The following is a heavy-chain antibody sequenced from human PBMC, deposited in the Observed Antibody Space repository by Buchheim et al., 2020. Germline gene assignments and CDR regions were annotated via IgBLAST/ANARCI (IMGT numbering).Heavy chain of an antibody. CDR3: ARGQGGRYSSSWSRAHWFDP. J-gene: IGHJ5*02. V-gene: IGHV4-34*01. D-gene: IGHD6-13*01. CDR1: GGSFSGYY. CDR2: INHSGST. Sequence: QVQLQQWGAGLLKPSETLSLTCAVYGGSFSGYYWSWIRQPPGKGLEWIGEINHSGSTNYNPSLKSRVTISVDTSKNQFSLKLSSVTAADTAVYYCARGQGGRYSSSWSRAHWFDPWGQGTL.